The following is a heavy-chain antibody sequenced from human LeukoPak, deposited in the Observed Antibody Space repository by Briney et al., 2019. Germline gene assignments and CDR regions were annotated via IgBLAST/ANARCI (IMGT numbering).Heavy chain of an antibody. Sequence: SQTLSLTCAISGDSVASNSAGWNWIMQSPSRGLEWLGRTYYMSKWNTQYAVSVESRIIINPDTSKNQFALQLSSVTPEDTAVYYCARAGHSSHWFDPWGQGTLVTVSS. V-gene: IGHV6-1*01. CDR3: ARAGHSSHWFDP. CDR1: GDSVASNSAG. CDR2: TYYMSKWNT. J-gene: IGHJ5*02. D-gene: IGHD6-19*01.